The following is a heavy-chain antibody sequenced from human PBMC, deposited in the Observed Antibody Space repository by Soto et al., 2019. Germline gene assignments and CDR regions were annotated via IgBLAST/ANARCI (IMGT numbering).Heavy chain of an antibody. Sequence: QVQLQQWGAGLLKPSETLSLTCAVYGGSFSGYYWSWIRQPPGKGLEWIGEINHSGSTNYNPSLKSRVTISVDTSKNQFSLKLSSVTAADTAVYYCARDGTIPWFGELSFHYYGMDVWGQGTTVTVSS. V-gene: IGHV4-34*01. J-gene: IGHJ6*02. CDR2: INHSGST. CDR3: ARDGTIPWFGELSFHYYGMDV. D-gene: IGHD3-10*01. CDR1: GGSFSGYY.